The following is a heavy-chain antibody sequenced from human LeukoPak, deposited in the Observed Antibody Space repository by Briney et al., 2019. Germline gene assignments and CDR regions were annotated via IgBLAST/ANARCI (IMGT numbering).Heavy chain of an antibody. CDR1: GYTFTSYD. Sequence: ASVKVSCKASGYTFTSYDINWVRQATGQGLEWMGWMNPNSGNTGYAQKFQGRVTMTRNTSISTAYMELSSLRSEDTAVYYCARADIVVPTGPRKSPGGYYYMDVWGKGTTVTVPS. D-gene: IGHD2-2*01. V-gene: IGHV1-8*01. CDR3: ARADIVVPTGPRKSPGGYYYMDV. J-gene: IGHJ6*03. CDR2: MNPNSGNT.